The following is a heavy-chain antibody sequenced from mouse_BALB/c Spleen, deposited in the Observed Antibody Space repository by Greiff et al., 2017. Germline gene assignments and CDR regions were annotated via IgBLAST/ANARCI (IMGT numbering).Heavy chain of an antibody. V-gene: IGHV5-17*02. D-gene: IGHD4-1*01. CDR3: ARSGTGTRFDY. J-gene: IGHJ2*01. Sequence: EVQLQQSGGGLVQPGGSRKLSCAASGFTFSSFGMHWVRQAPEKGLEWVAYISSGSSTIYYADTVKGRFTISRDNPKNTLFLQMTSLRSEDTAMYYCARSGTGTRFDYWGQGTTLTVSS. CDR2: ISSGSSTI. CDR1: GFTFSSFG.